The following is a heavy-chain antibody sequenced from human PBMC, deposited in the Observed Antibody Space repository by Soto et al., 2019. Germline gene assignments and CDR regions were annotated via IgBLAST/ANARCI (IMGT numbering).Heavy chain of an antibody. Sequence: EVQLLESGGGLVQPGGSLRLSCAASGFTFSNSAMSWVRQAPGKGLEWVSAIGGRGGSTYYADSVKGRFTISRDDSKNTLDLQTRSLRAEGTALYYCAKETVMGGGSGFDYWGQGTGVTVSS. J-gene: IGHJ4*02. D-gene: IGHD2-15*01. V-gene: IGHV3-23*01. CDR3: AKETVMGGGSGFDY. CDR2: IGGRGGST. CDR1: GFTFSNSA.